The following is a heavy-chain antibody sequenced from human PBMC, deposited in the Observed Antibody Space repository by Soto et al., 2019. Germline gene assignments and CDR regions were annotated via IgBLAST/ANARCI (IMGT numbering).Heavy chain of an antibody. Sequence: GGSLRLSCAASGSTFSSYAMSWVRQAPGKGLEWVSAISGSGGSTYYADSVKGRFTISRDNSKNTLYLQMNSLRAEDTAVYYCAKPQYYYDSSGYYPYFDYWGKETLFTVPS. CDR1: GSTFSSYA. CDR2: ISGSGGST. CDR3: AKPQYYYDSSGYYPYFDY. D-gene: IGHD3-22*01. V-gene: IGHV3-23*01. J-gene: IGHJ4*02.